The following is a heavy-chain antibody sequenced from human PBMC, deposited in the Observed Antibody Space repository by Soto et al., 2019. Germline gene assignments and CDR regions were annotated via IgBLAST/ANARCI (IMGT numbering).Heavy chain of an antibody. CDR1: GYTFTGYY. CDR2: MNPNSGNT. Sequence: ASVKVSCKASGYTFTGYYMHWVRQATGQGLEWMGWMNPNSGNTAYAQKFQGRVTMTRNTSISTAYMELSSLRSEDTAVYYCARERSSGAFDIWGQGTMVTVSS. D-gene: IGHD1-26*01. CDR3: ARERSSGAFDI. J-gene: IGHJ3*02. V-gene: IGHV1-8*02.